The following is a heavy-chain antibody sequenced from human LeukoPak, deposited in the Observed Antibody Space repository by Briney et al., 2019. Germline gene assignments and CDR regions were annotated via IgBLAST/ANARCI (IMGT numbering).Heavy chain of an antibody. J-gene: IGHJ6*03. CDR1: GGSISSYY. Sequence: PSETLSLTCTVSGGSISSYYWGWIRQPPGKGLEWIGCIYDSGKTNYNASLKSRVTISVDTSKNQFSLKLTSVTAADTAVYYCARERGHMLSEYMDVWGKGTTVIVSS. CDR2: IYDSGKT. CDR3: ARERGHMLSEYMDV. D-gene: IGHD3-10*02. V-gene: IGHV4-59*01.